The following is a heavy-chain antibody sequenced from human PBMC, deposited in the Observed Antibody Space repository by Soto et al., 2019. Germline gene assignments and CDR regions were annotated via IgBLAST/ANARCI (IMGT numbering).Heavy chain of an antibody. Sequence: QVQLVQSGAEVKKPGSSVKVSCKASGGTFSSYAISWVRQAPGQGLEWMGGIIPIFGTANYAQKFQGRVTITADESTSTAYMELSSLRSEDTAVYYCAGSHLGGYCSGGSCSHRLWWFDPWGQGTLVTVSS. CDR2: IIPIFGTA. CDR3: AGSHLGGYCSGGSCSHRLWWFDP. CDR1: GGTFSSYA. J-gene: IGHJ5*02. V-gene: IGHV1-69*01. D-gene: IGHD2-15*01.